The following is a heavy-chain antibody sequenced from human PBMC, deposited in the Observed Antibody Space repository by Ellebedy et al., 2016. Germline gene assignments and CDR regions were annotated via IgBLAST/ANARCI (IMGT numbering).Heavy chain of an antibody. V-gene: IGHV1-18*04. J-gene: IGHJ3*01. CDR1: GYNFATYG. CDR2: ISAYNGDT. CDR3: ARDGSSSWYKDASDF. Sequence: ASVKVSCKASGYNFATYGISWVRQAPGQGLEWMGWISAYNGDTNYAQKFQGRVTMTTDTATKTAYMELRSLRSDDTATYYCARDGSSSWYKDASDFWGQGTLVTVSS. D-gene: IGHD6-13*01.